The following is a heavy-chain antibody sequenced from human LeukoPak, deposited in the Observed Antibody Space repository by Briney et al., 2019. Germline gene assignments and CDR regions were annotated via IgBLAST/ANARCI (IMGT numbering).Heavy chain of an antibody. Sequence: SDTLSLTCTVSGGSISSYYWSWIRQPPGKGLEWIGYIYYSGSTNYNPSLKSRVTISVDTSINQFSLKLSSVTAADTAVYYCARSHPPAYSSSWFRSFDIWGQGTMVTVSS. D-gene: IGHD6-13*01. V-gene: IGHV4-59*01. CDR3: ARSHPPAYSSSWFRSFDI. J-gene: IGHJ3*02. CDR1: GGSISSYY. CDR2: IYYSGST.